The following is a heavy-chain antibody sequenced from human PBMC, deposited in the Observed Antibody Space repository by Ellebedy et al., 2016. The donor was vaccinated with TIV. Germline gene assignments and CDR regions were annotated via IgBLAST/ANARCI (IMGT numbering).Heavy chain of an antibody. CDR1: GFTFSSYA. CDR2: ISGSGGST. CDR3: ASPDQDVTFGAFDI. V-gene: IGHV3-23*01. Sequence: GESLKISCAASGFTFSSYAMSWVRQAPGKGLEWVSAISGSGGSTYYADSVKGRFTISRDNAKNSLYLQMNSLRDEDTAVYYCASPDQDVTFGAFDIWGQGTMVTVSS. J-gene: IGHJ3*02. D-gene: IGHD3-16*01.